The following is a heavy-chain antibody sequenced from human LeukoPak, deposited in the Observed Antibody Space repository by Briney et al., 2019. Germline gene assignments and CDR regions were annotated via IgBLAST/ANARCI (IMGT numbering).Heavy chain of an antibody. CDR1: GFTFSSYW. CDR2: IKQDGGEK. J-gene: IGHJ4*02. Sequence: GGSLRLSCAASGFTFSSYWMSWVRQAPGKGLEWVANIKQDGGEKYYVDSVKGRFTISRDNAKNSLYLQMNSQRAEDTAVYYCARTPMIVVVSFDYWGQGTLVTVSS. V-gene: IGHV3-7*01. D-gene: IGHD3-22*01. CDR3: ARTPMIVVVSFDY.